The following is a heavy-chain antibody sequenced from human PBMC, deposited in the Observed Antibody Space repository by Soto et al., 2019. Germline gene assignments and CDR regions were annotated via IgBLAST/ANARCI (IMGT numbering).Heavy chain of an antibody. V-gene: IGHV3-21*01. CDR1: GCTFSSYS. D-gene: IGHD3-22*01. CDR3: ARDYYYDSGGYYAGFYY. CDR2: ISSSSSYI. J-gene: IGHJ4*02. Sequence: GSLRLSCAASGCTFSSYSMNWVRQAPGKGLEWVSSISSSSSYIYYADSVKGRFTISRDNAKNSLYLQMNSLRAEDTAVYYCARDYYYDSGGYYAGFYYWGRGTLVTVSS.